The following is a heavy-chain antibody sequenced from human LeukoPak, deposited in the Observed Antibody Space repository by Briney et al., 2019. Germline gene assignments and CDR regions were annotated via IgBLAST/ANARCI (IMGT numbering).Heavy chain of an antibody. CDR3: AREDYLHPWFDP. CDR1: GYTFTSYY. CDR2: INPSGGST. Sequence: ASVKVSCKASGYTFTSYYMHWVRQAPGQGLEWMGIINPSGGSTSYAQKFQGRVTMTRDMSTSTVYMELSSLRSEDTAVYYCAREDYLHPWFDPWGQGTLVTVSS. D-gene: IGHD4/OR15-4a*01. J-gene: IGHJ5*02. V-gene: IGHV1-46*01.